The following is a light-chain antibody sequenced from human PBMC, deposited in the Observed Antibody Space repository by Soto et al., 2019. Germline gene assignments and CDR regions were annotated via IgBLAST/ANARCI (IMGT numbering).Light chain of an antibody. CDR1: ESISRH. Sequence: DIQMTQSPSSLSASVGDRVTITCRASESISRHLNWYQQKPGKAPKLLIYAASTLQNGVPSRFSGSGSATEFTLPISTLQPEDFATYYCQQSYSTLSITFGQGTRLEIK. V-gene: IGKV1-39*01. CDR2: AAS. J-gene: IGKJ5*01. CDR3: QQSYSTLSIT.